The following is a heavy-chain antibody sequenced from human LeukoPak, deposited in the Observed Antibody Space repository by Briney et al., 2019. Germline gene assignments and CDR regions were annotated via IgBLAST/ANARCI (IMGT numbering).Heavy chain of an antibody. V-gene: IGHV3-9*01. D-gene: IGHD5-18*01. J-gene: IGHJ5*01. CDR2: ISWNSGSI. Sequence: RSGGSLRLSCAASGFTFDDYAMHWVRQAPGKGLEWVSGISWNSGSIGYADSVKGRFTIFRDNAKSSLYLQMNSLRVEDTAVYYCATGGSEYRSDWFDSWGQGTLVNVAS. CDR3: ATGGSEYRSDWFDS. CDR1: GFTFDDYA.